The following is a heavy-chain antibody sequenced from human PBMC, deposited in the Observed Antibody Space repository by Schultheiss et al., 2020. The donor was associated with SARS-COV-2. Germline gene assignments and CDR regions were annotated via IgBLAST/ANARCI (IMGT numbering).Heavy chain of an antibody. J-gene: IGHJ4*02. CDR1: GFTFSSYS. CDR3: ARNYGKIDS. D-gene: IGHD3-10*01. V-gene: IGHV3-23*01. Sequence: GGSLRLSCAASGFTFSSYSMNWVRQAPGKGLEWVSAVTGNGGGLYYADSVEGRFTISRDNSKNTLYLQMNSLRAEDTAVYYCARNYGKIDSWGQGTLVTVSS. CDR2: VTGNGGGL.